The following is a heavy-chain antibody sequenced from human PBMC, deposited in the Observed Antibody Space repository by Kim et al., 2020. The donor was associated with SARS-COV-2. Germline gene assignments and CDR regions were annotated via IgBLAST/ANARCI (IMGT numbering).Heavy chain of an antibody. D-gene: IGHD1-1*01. V-gene: IGHV3-48*03. Sequence: YADSVKGRFTSSREDAKNALYLQMSSLRAEDTAVYYCAAGLKHYYYYMDVWGKGTAVTVS. J-gene: IGHJ6*03. CDR3: AAGLKHYYYYMDV.